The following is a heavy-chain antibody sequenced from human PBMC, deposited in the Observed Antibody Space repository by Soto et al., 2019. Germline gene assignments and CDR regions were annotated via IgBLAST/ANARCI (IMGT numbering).Heavy chain of an antibody. CDR2: ISGSGKTT. J-gene: IGHJ4*02. Sequence: DVQLLESGGALVQPGGSLRLSCAASGFPFNKCAISWVRQAPGKGLQWVATISGSGKTTDYADSVKGRLTISRDNSRNTVHLQMNSMRAEDTAMYYCAKDVSENSGPGIAYYWGQVTLVTVSS. D-gene: IGHD1-26*01. V-gene: IGHV3-23*01. CDR3: AKDVSENSGPGIAYY. CDR1: GFPFNKCA.